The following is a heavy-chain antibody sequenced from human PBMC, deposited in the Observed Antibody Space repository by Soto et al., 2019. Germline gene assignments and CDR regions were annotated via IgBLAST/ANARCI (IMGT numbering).Heavy chain of an antibody. CDR1: GGSVSVPNFY. Sequence: QVHLQQWGAGLLKPSETLSLTCAVYGGSVSVPNFYWSWIRQPPGKGLEWIGEMSHSGGSHFNPSLKRRVTISVDTSTKQFSLKMSSVTAADTALYYCARVQRGTATTVVDAFDIWGPGTMVIVSS. D-gene: IGHD1-1*01. CDR2: MSHSGGS. V-gene: IGHV4-34*01. CDR3: ARVQRGTATTVVDAFDI. J-gene: IGHJ3*02.